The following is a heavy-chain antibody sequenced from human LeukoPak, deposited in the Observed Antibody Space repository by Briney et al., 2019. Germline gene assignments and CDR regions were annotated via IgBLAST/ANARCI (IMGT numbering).Heavy chain of an antibody. D-gene: IGHD3-22*01. Sequence: PSETLSLTCIVSGGSISTSNYYWGWIRQPAGKGLEWIGRIYTSGSTNYNPSLKSRVTMSVDTSKNQFSLKLSSVTAADTAVYYCARASYSYDINGWVPFDYWGQGTLVTVSS. CDR1: GGSISTSNYY. CDR2: IYTSGST. J-gene: IGHJ4*02. V-gene: IGHV4-61*02. CDR3: ARASYSYDINGWVPFDY.